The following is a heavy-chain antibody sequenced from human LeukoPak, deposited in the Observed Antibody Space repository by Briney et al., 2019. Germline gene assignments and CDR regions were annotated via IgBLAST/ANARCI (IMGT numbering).Heavy chain of an antibody. CDR2: IWYDGSNK. CDR3: ARDDDYDSSGLDY. V-gene: IGHV3-33*01. D-gene: IGHD3-22*01. CDR1: GFTFSSYG. J-gene: IGHJ4*02. Sequence: GRSLRLSCAASGFTFSSYGMHWVRQAPGKGLEWVAVIWYDGSNKYYADSVKGRFTISRDNSKNTLYLQMNSPRAEDTAVYYCARDDDYDSSGLDYWGQGTLVTVSS.